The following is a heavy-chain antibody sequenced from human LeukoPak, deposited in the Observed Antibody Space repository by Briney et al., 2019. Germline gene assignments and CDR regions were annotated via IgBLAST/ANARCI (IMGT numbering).Heavy chain of an antibody. V-gene: IGHV3-9*01. CDR3: AKGPVTGYFDY. Sequence: GGSLRLSCAASGFTFDDYAVHWVRQAPGKGLEWVSGISWNSGSIGYADSVKGRFTISRDNAKNSPYLQMNSLRAEDTALYYCAKGPVTGYFDYWGQGTLVTVSS. J-gene: IGHJ4*02. CDR2: ISWNSGSI. CDR1: GFTFDDYA. D-gene: IGHD7-27*01.